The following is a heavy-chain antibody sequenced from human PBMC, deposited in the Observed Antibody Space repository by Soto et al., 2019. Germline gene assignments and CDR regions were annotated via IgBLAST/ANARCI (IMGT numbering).Heavy chain of an antibody. D-gene: IGHD3-9*01. V-gene: IGHV4-59*01. CDR1: GGSISSYY. CDR2: IYYSGST. J-gene: IGHJ4*02. Sequence: SSETLSLTCTVSGGSISSYYWSWIRQPPGKGLEWIGYIYYSGSTNYNPSLKSRVTISVDTSKNQFSLKLSSVTAADTAVYYCARVHYDILTGYYVSVWYFDYWGQGTLVTVSS. CDR3: ARVHYDILTGYYVSVWYFDY.